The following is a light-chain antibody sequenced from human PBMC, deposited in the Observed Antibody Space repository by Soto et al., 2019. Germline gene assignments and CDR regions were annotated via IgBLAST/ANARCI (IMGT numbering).Light chain of an antibody. CDR2: GAS. Sequence: EIVMTQSPAILSVSPGERATLPCRASQSVSNNLAWYQQKPGQAPRLLIYGASARATGIPARFSGSGSGTEFTLTISSLQSEDFAVYYCQQYNNWPLTFGGGTKVDIK. J-gene: IGKJ4*01. CDR3: QQYNNWPLT. V-gene: IGKV3-15*01. CDR1: QSVSNN.